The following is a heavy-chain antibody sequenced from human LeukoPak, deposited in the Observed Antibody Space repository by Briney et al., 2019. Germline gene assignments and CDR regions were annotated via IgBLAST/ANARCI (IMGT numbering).Heavy chain of an antibody. CDR1: GYTSTSYA. D-gene: IGHD3-10*01. J-gene: IGHJ5*02. Sequence: ASVKVSCKASGYTSTSYAISWVRPAAGQGREWMGWIRAYNGNTNYAQKLQGRVTMTTDTSTSTAYMELRSLRSDDAAVYYCARVRGGWFDPWGQGSLVTVYS. V-gene: IGHV1-18*01. CDR3: ARVRGGWFDP. CDR2: IRAYNGNT.